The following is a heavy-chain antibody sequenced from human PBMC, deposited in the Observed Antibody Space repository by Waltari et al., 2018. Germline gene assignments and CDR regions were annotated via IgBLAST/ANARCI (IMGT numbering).Heavy chain of an antibody. CDR3: ARGAPFDP. J-gene: IGHJ5*02. Sequence: QVQRVESGGGLVKPRASLRLSCAASGITFSDFYMSWIRQTPGKALECVSYISSSGDTVYYADSVKGLFIFSRDNAKNSLYLQMTSLRPEDTAVYYCARGAPFDPWGQGTLVIVSS. CDR1: GITFSDFY. CDR2: ISSSGDTV. V-gene: IGHV3-11*01.